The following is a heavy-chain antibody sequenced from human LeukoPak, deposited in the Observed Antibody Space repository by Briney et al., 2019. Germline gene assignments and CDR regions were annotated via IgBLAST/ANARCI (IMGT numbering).Heavy chain of an antibody. Sequence: GGSLRLSCAASGFTFSTYNMNWVRQPPGKGLEWVSSISSSSYYKHYADSVKGRFTISRDNAKSSVYLQMNSLRAEDTAVYYCARAFYYDVVGGEGMDVWGQGTTVTVSS. CDR2: ISSSSYYK. V-gene: IGHV3-21*01. J-gene: IGHJ6*02. D-gene: IGHD3-22*01. CDR3: ARAFYYDVVGGEGMDV. CDR1: GFTFSTYN.